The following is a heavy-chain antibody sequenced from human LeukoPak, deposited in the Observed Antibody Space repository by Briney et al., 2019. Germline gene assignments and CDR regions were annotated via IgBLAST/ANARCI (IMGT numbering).Heavy chain of an antibody. D-gene: IGHD3-10*01. CDR2: ILHSGRS. CDR3: ARELWFVNAPGSWFDP. CDR1: GDSISSGDYS. J-gene: IGHJ5*02. Sequence: SETLSLTCAVSGDSISSGDYSWSWIRQPSGKGLEWIGYILHSGRSFYNPSLKSRITISVDKSKNQFSLRLTSVTAADTAVYYCARELWFVNAPGSWFDPWGQGTLVTVSS. V-gene: IGHV4-30-2*01.